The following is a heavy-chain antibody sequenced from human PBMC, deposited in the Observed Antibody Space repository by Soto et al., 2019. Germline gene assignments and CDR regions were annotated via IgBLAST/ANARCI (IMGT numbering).Heavy chain of an antibody. Sequence: ASVKVSCKASGYTFTSYAMHWVRQAPGQRLEWMGWINAGNGNTKYSQKFQGRVTITRDTSASTAYMELSSLRSEDTAVYYCARVTMVRGVTKAEYFQHWGQGTLVTVSS. J-gene: IGHJ1*01. CDR1: GYTFTSYA. D-gene: IGHD3-10*01. CDR3: ARVTMVRGVTKAEYFQH. V-gene: IGHV1-3*01. CDR2: INAGNGNT.